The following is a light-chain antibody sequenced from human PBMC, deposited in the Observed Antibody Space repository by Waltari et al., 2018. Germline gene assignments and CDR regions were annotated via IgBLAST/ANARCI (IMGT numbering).Light chain of an antibody. CDR3: CSYAGSSTYV. Sequence: QSALTQPASVSGSPGQSITISCPGASSDVGSYNLVSWYRQHPGKAPKLVIYEVNRRPSGVSHRFSGSKSGNTASLTISGLQTEDEADYFCCSYAGSSTYVFGTGTKVTVL. J-gene: IGLJ1*01. V-gene: IGLV2-23*02. CDR2: EVN. CDR1: SSDVGSYNL.